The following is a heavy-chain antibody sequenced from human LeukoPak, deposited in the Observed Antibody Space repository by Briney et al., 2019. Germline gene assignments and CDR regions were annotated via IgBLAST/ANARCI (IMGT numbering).Heavy chain of an antibody. CDR1: GGSISSYY. V-gene: IGHV4-39*01. CDR2: ISYSGNT. J-gene: IGHJ4*02. D-gene: IGHD3-22*01. CDR3: ARHGDQYYFDSRGPPGYLHY. Sequence: PSETLSLTCTVSGGSISSYYWGWIRQPPGKGLEWIGSISYSGNTYYNPSLKSRVTLSVDTSKNQFSLKLSSVTAADTAVYYCARHGDQYYFDSRGPPGYLHYWGQGTLVTVSS.